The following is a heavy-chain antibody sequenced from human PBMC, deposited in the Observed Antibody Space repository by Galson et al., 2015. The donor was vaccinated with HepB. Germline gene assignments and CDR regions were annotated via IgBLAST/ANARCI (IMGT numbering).Heavy chain of an antibody. Sequence: SLRLSCAASGFTFSSYGMHWVRQAPGKGLEWVAIIWYDGSKKYYADSVKGRFTISRDNSKNTLNLQMNSLRAEDTAVYYCAKDWDPGVPAALGYWGQGTLVTVSS. CDR3: AKDWDPGVPAALGY. CDR2: IWYDGSKK. J-gene: IGHJ4*02. CDR1: GFTFSSYG. D-gene: IGHD2-2*01. V-gene: IGHV3-33*06.